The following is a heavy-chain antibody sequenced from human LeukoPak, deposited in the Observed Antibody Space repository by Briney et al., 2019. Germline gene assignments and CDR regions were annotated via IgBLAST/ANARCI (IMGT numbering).Heavy chain of an antibody. CDR2: IHYSGST. CDR1: GGSLSSGDYY. D-gene: IGHD5-12*01. J-gene: IGHJ4*02. V-gene: IGHV4-31*03. CDR3: ARVIGYDQLDY. Sequence: SETLSLTCSVSGGSLSSGDYYWSWIRQHPGKGLEWIGYIHYSGSTYYNPSLKSRVSISVSTSKNRFSLQLSSVTAADTAVYYCARVIGYDQLDYWGQGTLVTVSS.